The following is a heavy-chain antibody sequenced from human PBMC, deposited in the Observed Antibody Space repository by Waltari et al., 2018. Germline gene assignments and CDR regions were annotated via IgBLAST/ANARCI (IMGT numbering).Heavy chain of an antibody. V-gene: IGHV1-69*01. D-gene: IGHD2-15*01. J-gene: IGHJ4*02. CDR2: IIPIFGTA. Sequence: VQLVQSGAEVKKPGSSVKVSCKASGGTFSSYAIRWVGQAPGQGLEWMGGIIPIFGTANYAQKFQGRVTITADESTSTAYMELSSLRSEDTAVYYCARDYCSGGSCYIDYWGQGTLVTVSS. CDR1: GGTFSSYA. CDR3: ARDYCSGGSCYIDY.